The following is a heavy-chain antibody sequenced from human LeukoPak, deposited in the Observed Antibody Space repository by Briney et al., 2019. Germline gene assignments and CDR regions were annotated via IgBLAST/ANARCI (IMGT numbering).Heavy chain of an antibody. Sequence: ASVKVSCKASGYTFTSYAMHWVRQAPGQRLEWMGWINAGNGNTKYSQKFQGRVTITRDTSASTAYMELSSLRSEDTAVYYCAREGKGNYYGSGSYPPPFYDYWGQGTLVTVSS. J-gene: IGHJ4*02. CDR1: GYTFTSYA. D-gene: IGHD3-10*01. CDR3: AREGKGNYYGSGSYPPPFYDY. V-gene: IGHV1-3*01. CDR2: INAGNGNT.